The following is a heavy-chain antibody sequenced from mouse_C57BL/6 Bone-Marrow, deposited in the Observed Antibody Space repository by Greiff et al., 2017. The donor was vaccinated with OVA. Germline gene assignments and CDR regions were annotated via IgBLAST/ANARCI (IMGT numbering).Heavy chain of an antibody. D-gene: IGHD1-1*01. CDR3: ASYCYGREWMAY. V-gene: IGHV1-64*01. J-gene: IGHJ3*01. Sequence: QVQLQQPGAELVKPGASVKLSCKASGYTFTSYWMHWVKQRPGQGLEWIGMIHPNSGSTNYNEKFKSKATLTVDKSSSTAYMQLSSLTSEDTAVYYCASYCYGREWMAYWGQGTLVTVSA. CDR2: IHPNSGST. CDR1: GYTFTSYW.